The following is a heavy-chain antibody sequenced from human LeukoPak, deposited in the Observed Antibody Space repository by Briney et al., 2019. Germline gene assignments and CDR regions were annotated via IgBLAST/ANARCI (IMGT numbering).Heavy chain of an antibody. CDR3: ARALGLEIDY. J-gene: IGHJ4*02. V-gene: IGHV3-48*02. CDR2: IGSSSSSI. D-gene: IGHD3-3*01. CDR1: GFTFSSYS. Sequence: PGGSLRLSCAASGFTFSSYSMNWVRQPPGKGLEWVSYIGSSSSSIYYVDSVKGRFTISRDNAKNSLYLQMNSLRDEDTAVYYCARALGLEIDYWGQGTLVTVSS.